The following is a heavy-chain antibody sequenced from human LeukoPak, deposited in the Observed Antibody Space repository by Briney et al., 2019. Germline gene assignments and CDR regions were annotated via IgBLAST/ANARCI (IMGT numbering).Heavy chain of an antibody. Sequence: ASVKVSCKASGYTFTSYAMHWVRQAPGQRLEWMGWINAGNGNTKYSQKFQGRVTITRDTSASTAYMELSNLRSEDTAVYYCARGSSGYPYYFDYWGQGTLVTVSS. J-gene: IGHJ4*02. CDR2: INAGNGNT. CDR3: ARGSSGYPYYFDY. V-gene: IGHV1-3*01. CDR1: GYTFTSYA. D-gene: IGHD6-19*01.